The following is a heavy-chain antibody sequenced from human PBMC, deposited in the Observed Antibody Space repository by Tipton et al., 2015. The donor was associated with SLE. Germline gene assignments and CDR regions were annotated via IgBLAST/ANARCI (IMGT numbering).Heavy chain of an antibody. J-gene: IGHJ6*02. V-gene: IGHV3-23*01. Sequence: SLKLSCTASGFTFNNYAMTWVRQAPGKGLEWVSTISGSAGSSYHADSVKGRFTISRDNSKNTLYLQMNSLRAEDTAIYYCAREAYGMDVWGQGTMVTVSS. CDR3: AREAYGMDV. CDR2: ISGSAGSS. CDR1: GFTFNNYA.